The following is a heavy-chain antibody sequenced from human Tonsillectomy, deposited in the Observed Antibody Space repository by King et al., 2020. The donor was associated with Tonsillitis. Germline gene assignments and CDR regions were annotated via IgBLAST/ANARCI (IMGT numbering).Heavy chain of an antibody. D-gene: IGHD3-10*02. Sequence: VQLVESGGGLVKPGGSLRLSCAASGFIFSDYYMSWIRQAPGKGLEWVSYISGGGSTTYYADSVKGRFTISRDNARNLVFLQMNSLRVEDTAKYYCAKAVHLQSWGQGTLVTVSS. CDR2: ISGGGSTT. CDR1: GFIFSDYY. J-gene: IGHJ5*02. V-gene: IGHV3-11*01. CDR3: AKAVHLQS.